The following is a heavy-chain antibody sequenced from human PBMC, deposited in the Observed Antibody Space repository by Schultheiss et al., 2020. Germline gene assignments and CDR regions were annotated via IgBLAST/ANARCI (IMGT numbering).Heavy chain of an antibody. Sequence: GESLKISCAASGFTFSSYGMHWVRQAPGKGLEWVAVISYDGSNKYYADSVKGRFTISRDNSKNTLYLQMNSLRAEDTALYYCARDGHTRGGRTHYYGMDVWGQGTTVTVSS. CDR3: ARDGHTRGGRTHYYGMDV. CDR2: ISYDGSNK. V-gene: IGHV3-30*03. J-gene: IGHJ6*02. CDR1: GFTFSSYG. D-gene: IGHD2-15*01.